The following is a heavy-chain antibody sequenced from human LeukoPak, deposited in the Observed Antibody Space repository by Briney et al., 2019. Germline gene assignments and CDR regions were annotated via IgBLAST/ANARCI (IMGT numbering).Heavy chain of an antibody. J-gene: IGHJ4*02. CDR3: AKRGGDGNPHDY. CDR1: GFTVSSKY. V-gene: IGHV3-53*01. Sequence: GGSLRLSCAASGFTVSSKYMNWVRQAPGRGLEWVSVIYSGGRTYYADFVKGRFTISRDNSKNTLFLQMNSLRAEDTAVYYCAKRGGDGNPHDYWGQGTLVTVSS. CDR2: IYSGGRT. D-gene: IGHD3-16*01.